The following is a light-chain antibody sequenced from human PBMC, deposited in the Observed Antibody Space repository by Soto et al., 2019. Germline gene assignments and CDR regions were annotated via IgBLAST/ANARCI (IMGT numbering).Light chain of an antibody. Sequence: QSVLTQPPSVSGAPGQRVTISCTGSSSNIGAGYDVHWYQQLPGKAPKLLIYGNSYRPSGVPDRFSGSKSGTSASLAITGLQADDEADYYCQSFDSSPRGVFGTGTKLTVL. CDR2: GNS. J-gene: IGLJ1*01. V-gene: IGLV1-40*01. CDR1: SSNIGAGYD. CDR3: QSFDSSPRGV.